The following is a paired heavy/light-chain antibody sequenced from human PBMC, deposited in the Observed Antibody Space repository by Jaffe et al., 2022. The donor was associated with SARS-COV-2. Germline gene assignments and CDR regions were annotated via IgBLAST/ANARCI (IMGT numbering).Heavy chain of an antibody. D-gene: IGHD2-21*02. Sequence: QLQLQESGPGLVKSSETLSLTCTVSGGSISSTSYYWGWIRQPPGKGLEWIGSIYYSGRTYNNPSLKGRVTISVDTSKNQFSLKLRSVTAADTAVYYCASRYCGGDCHPLPLDYWGQGTLVTVSS. J-gene: IGHJ4*02. CDR3: ASRYCGGDCHPLPLDY. V-gene: IGHV4-39*01. CDR1: GGSISSTSYY. CDR2: IYYSGRT.
Light chain of an antibody. V-gene: IGLV2-14*01. J-gene: IGLJ1*01. CDR3: SSYTSSNSYV. CDR2: DVS. Sequence: QSALTQPASVSGSPGQSITISCTGTSSDVGGYNYVSWFQQHPGKAPKLKIYDVSSRPSGVSNRFSGSKSGNTASLTISGLQAEDEADYYCSSYTSSNSYVFGTGTKVTVL. CDR1: SSDVGGYNY.